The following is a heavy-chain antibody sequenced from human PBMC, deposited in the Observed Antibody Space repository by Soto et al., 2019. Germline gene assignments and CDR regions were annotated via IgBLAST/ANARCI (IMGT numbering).Heavy chain of an antibody. CDR2: TYYRSKWYS. Sequence: PSHTLSLICAISGDIVSSHSAAWNWIRQSRARGLGWLGRTYYRSKWYSYYEISVKSRINIKADTSKNQFARQLNSVTPQDTAAYYCARVPAALDPWGQGTQVTVSS. CDR3: ARVPAALDP. V-gene: IGHV6-1*01. J-gene: IGHJ5*02. CDR1: GDIVSSHSAA. D-gene: IGHD6-25*01.